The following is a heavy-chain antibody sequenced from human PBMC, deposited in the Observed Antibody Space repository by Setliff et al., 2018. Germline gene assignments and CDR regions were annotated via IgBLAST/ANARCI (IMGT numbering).Heavy chain of an antibody. CDR3: ARGGVAAAGRKGVFEY. CDR2: VNPGGGSA. V-gene: IGHV1-46*01. D-gene: IGHD6-13*01. CDR1: GYTFTSYY. Sequence: ASVKVSCKASGYTFTSYYMHWVRQAPGQGLEWMGMVNPGGGSASLVDQFQGRVTMTRDTSTSTIYLELNSLTSDDTAVYYCARGGVAAAGRKGVFEYWGQGTLVTVSS. J-gene: IGHJ4*02.